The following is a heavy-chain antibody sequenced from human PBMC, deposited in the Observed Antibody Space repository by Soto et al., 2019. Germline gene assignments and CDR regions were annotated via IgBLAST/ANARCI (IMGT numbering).Heavy chain of an antibody. J-gene: IGHJ5*02. CDR2: ISGSGGST. Sequence: EVQLLESGGGLVQPGGSLRLSCAASGFTFSSYAMSWVRQAPGKGLEWVSAISGSGGSTYYADSVKGRFTISRDNSKNTLYLQMNSLRAEDTAVYYCAKDHHIAAAGEYNWFDPWGQGTLVTVSS. D-gene: IGHD6-13*01. CDR1: GFTFSSYA. V-gene: IGHV3-23*01. CDR3: AKDHHIAAAGEYNWFDP.